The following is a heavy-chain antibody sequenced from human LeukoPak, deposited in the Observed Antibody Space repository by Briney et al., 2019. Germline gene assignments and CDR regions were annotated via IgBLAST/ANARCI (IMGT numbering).Heavy chain of an antibody. V-gene: IGHV3-66*01. CDR3: ARAHDRGYYYGFDY. J-gene: IGHJ4*02. Sequence: GGSLRLSCAASGFTVSSNYMSWVRQAPGQGLEWVSVIYSSGNTYYADSVQGRFTMSRDNPENTLYLQMNSLRAEDTALYYCARAHDRGYYYGFDYWGQGTLVAVSS. D-gene: IGHD3-22*01. CDR1: GFTVSSNY. CDR2: IYSSGNT.